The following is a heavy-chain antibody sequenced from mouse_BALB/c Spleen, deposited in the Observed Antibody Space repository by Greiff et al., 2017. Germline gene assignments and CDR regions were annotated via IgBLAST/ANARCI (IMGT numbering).Heavy chain of an antibody. CDR3: ARRADGSAWFAY. J-gene: IGHJ3*01. CDR2: IDPPNGNT. D-gene: IGHD2-3*01. V-gene: IGHV14-3*02. CDR1: GFNIKDTY. Sequence: EVKVVESGAELVKPGASVKLSCTASGFNIKDTYMHWVKQRPEQGLEWIGRIDPPNGNTKYDPKFQGKATITADTSSNTAYLQLSSLTSEDTAVYYCARRADGSAWFAYWGQGTLVTVSA.